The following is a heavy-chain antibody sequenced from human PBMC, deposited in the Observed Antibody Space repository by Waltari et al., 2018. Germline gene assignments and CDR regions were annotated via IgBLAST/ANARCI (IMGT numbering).Heavy chain of an antibody. D-gene: IGHD1-1*01. CDR1: GDSMSTSDY. Sequence: QLQLQESGPGLVKPSGTLSLICAVSGDSMSTSDYWSWVRQPPGKGLEWIGQVRGDGKTNYNPSFASRVTMSLDTSTYHFALKLTSATAADTALYYCARDRGRGLYLDTRGQGTLVTVSP. J-gene: IGHJ4*02. V-gene: IGHV4-4*02. CDR3: ARDRGRGLYLDT. CDR2: VRGDGKT.